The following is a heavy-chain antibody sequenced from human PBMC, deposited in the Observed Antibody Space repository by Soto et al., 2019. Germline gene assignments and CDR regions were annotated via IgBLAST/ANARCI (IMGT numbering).Heavy chain of an antibody. CDR3: ARDQGRSGWSSYYGMDV. Sequence: ASVKVSCKASGYTFTSYGISWVRQAPGQGLEWMGWISAYNGNTNYAQKLQGRVTMTTDTSTSTAYMELRSLRSDDTAVYYCARDQGRSGWSSYYGMDVWGQGTTVTVSS. V-gene: IGHV1-18*04. CDR1: GYTFTSYG. CDR2: ISAYNGNT. D-gene: IGHD6-19*01. J-gene: IGHJ6*02.